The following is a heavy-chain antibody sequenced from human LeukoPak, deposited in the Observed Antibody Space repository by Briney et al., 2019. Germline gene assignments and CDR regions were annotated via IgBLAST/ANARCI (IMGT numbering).Heavy chain of an antibody. Sequence: SETLSLTCAVSGGSISSGGYSWSWIRQPPGKGLEWIGYIYHSGSTYYNPSLKSRVTISVDTSKNQFSLKLSSVTAADTAVYYCASTMVRGIIDHFDYRGQGTLVTVSS. CDR3: ASTMVRGIIDHFDY. CDR1: GGSISSGGYS. V-gene: IGHV4-30-2*02. CDR2: IYHSGST. D-gene: IGHD3-10*01. J-gene: IGHJ4*02.